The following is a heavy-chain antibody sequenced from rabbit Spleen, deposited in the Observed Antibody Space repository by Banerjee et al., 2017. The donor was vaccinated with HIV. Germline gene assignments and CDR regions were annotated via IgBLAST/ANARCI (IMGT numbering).Heavy chain of an antibody. CDR1: GLDFSSSYW. V-gene: IGHV1S45*01. J-gene: IGHJ4*01. CDR2: IYGGTY. D-gene: IGHD2-1*01. CDR3: ARDPYVVYGDVDL. Sequence: QEQLVESGGGLVQPEGSLTLTCKASGLDFSSSYWICWVRQAPEKGLEWIACIYGGTYKYASWAKGLFTISKTSSTTVTLQMTSLTAADTATYFCARDPYVVYGDVDLWGPGTLVTVS.